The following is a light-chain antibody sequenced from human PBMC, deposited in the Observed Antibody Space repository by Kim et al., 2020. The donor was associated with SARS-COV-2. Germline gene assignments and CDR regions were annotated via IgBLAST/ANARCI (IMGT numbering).Light chain of an antibody. Sequence: ASVGARVTITCRASHSISNWLAWYQQKPGRAPKVLIYDASTLESGVPSRFSGSISGTEFTLTISSLQPDDFATYYCQHYNSSPWTFGQGTKVEIK. CDR2: DAS. CDR1: HSISNW. J-gene: IGKJ1*01. CDR3: QHYNSSPWT. V-gene: IGKV1-5*01.